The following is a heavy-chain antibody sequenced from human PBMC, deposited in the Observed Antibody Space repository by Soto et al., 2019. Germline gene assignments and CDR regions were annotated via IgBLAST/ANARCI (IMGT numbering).Heavy chain of an antibody. J-gene: IGHJ4*02. Sequence: QVQLVESGGGVVQPGRSLRLSCTASGFTFRNYSMHWVRQAPGKGLEWVAVISFHGGNAYSADSVKGRFTISRDNSKNTLYLEVNTLRADDTAVYYCARPHSDFWSSYYKGGTFDYWGQGTLVTVSS. V-gene: IGHV3-30-3*01. D-gene: IGHD3-3*01. CDR3: ARPHSDFWSSYYKGGTFDY. CDR2: ISFHGGNA. CDR1: GFTFRNYS.